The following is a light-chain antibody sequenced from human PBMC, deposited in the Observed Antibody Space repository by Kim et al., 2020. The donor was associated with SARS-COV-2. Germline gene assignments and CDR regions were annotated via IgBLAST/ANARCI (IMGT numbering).Light chain of an antibody. J-gene: IGKJ2*01. Sequence: EIVLTQSPGTLSLSPGERATLSCRASQSISTNYLAWYQQKPGQAPRLLIYAASKKTPGIPDRFSGSGSETDFTLTISRLEPEDFAVYYCHHVVANEYTFGQGTKLEI. CDR2: AAS. CDR1: QSISTNY. V-gene: IGKV3-20*01. CDR3: HHVVANEYT.